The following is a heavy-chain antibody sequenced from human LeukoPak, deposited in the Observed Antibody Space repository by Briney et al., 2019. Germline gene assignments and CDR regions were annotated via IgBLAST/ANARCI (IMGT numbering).Heavy chain of an antibody. Sequence: PGGSLRLSCAGSGFTFSTYAMSWVRQAPGKGLEWVSGISASGGKSYYADYVKGRFTISRDNSKNTLYVQMNSLSAEDTGTYYCAKEAIAVAGNYFDYWGQGTLVTVSS. CDR1: GFTFSTYA. V-gene: IGHV3-23*01. J-gene: IGHJ4*02. CDR3: AKEAIAVAGNYFDY. D-gene: IGHD6-19*01. CDR2: ISASGGKS.